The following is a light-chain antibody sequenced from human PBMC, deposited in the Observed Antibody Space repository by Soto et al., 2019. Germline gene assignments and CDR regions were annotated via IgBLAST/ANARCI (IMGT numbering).Light chain of an antibody. V-gene: IGLV2-14*01. Sequence: QSVLTQPASVXGSPGQSITISCTGTSSDVGGYNYVSWYQQHPGKAPKLMIYDVSNRPSGVSNRFSGSKSGNTASLTISGLQAEDEADYYCSSYTSSSTLYVFGTGTKVTVL. CDR3: SSYTSSSTLYV. J-gene: IGLJ1*01. CDR1: SSDVGGYNY. CDR2: DVS.